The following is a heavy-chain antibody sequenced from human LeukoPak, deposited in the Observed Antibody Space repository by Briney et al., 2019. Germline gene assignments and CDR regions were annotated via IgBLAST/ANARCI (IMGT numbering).Heavy chain of an antibody. J-gene: IGHJ4*02. CDR1: GVAISGYY. Sequence: SETLSLTCTVSGVAISGYYWGWIRETAGKGLGWSGRIHTSGSTNYNPSLKSRVTMSVDTSKNPFSLKLSSVTAADTAVYYCARDQGRWLVRTFDYWGQGTLVTVSS. D-gene: IGHD6-19*01. CDR2: IHTSGST. V-gene: IGHV4-4*07. CDR3: ARDQGRWLVRTFDY.